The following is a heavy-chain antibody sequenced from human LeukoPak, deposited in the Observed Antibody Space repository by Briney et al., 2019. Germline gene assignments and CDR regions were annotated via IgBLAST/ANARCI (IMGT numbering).Heavy chain of an antibody. CDR1: GGSISSYY. D-gene: IGHD3-9*01. CDR3: ARHRRGDYDILTGAPWGMDV. J-gene: IGHJ6*02. V-gene: IGHV4-59*08. CDR2: IYYSGST. Sequence: ASETLSLTCTVSGGSISSYYWSWIRQPPGKGLEWIGYIYYSGSTNYNPSLKSRVTMSVDTSKNQFSLKLSSVTAADTAVYYCARHRRGDYDILTGAPWGMDVWGQGTTVTVSS.